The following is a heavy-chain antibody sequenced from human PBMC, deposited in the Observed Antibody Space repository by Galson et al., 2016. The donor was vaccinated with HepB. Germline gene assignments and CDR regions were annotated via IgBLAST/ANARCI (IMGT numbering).Heavy chain of an antibody. CDR2: ISAASNT. D-gene: IGHD2-21*02. J-gene: IGHJ4*02. CDR1: GFTFSSYA. CDR3: AKDPIQCGGDCTRASYYFDY. V-gene: IGHV3-23*01. Sequence: SLRLSCAASGFTFSSYAMSWVRQAPGKGLEWVSVISAASNTYYTDSVKGRFTISRDNSKTTLYLEMNSLRVEDTAVYFCAKDPIQCGGDCTRASYYFDYWGQGLLVTVSS.